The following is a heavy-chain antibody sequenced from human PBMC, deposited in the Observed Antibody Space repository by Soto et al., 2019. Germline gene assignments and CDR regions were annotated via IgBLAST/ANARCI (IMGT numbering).Heavy chain of an antibody. D-gene: IGHD4-17*01. V-gene: IGHV3-23*04. CDR1: GFTFSSYA. Sequence: EVQLVESGGGLIQPGGSLRLSCAASGFTFSSYAMSWVRQAPGKGLEWVSAISGSGGSTYYADSVKGRFTISRDNSKNTLYLKMNRLRAEDTAVYYGAKVPPPRYDYGDYPLYFDYWGQGTLVTVSS. CDR3: AKVPPPRYDYGDYPLYFDY. J-gene: IGHJ4*02. CDR2: ISGSGGST.